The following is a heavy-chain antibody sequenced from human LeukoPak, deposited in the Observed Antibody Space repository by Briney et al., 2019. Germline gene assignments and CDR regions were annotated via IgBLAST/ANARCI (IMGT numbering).Heavy chain of an antibody. CDR2: IYYSGST. V-gene: IGHV4-59*12. CDR1: GGSISSYY. J-gene: IGHJ5*02. CDR3: ARGRGYYGSGKINWFDP. Sequence: SETLSLTCTVSGGSISSYYWSWIRQPPGKGLEWIGYIYYSGSTNYNPSLKSRVTISVDTSKNQFSLKLSSVTAADTAVYYCARGRGYYGSGKINWFDPWGQGTLVTVSS. D-gene: IGHD3-10*01.